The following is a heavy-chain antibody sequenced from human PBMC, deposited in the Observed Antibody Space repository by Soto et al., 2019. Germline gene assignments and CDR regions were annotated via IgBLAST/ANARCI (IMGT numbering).Heavy chain of an antibody. V-gene: IGHV3-21*03. CDR2: ISPSYPYT. D-gene: IGHD3-3*01. CDR1: GFGFSTFG. J-gene: IGHJ4*02. Sequence: GGSLRLSCAASGFGFSTFGMNWVRQAPGKGLGWVSFISPSYPYTSYADSVKGRFTISGDNAKNTVSLQMNSLRADDRGVYYCARRPDNFWSGYSEAFDFWGPGTPVTVSS. CDR3: ARRPDNFWSGYSEAFDF.